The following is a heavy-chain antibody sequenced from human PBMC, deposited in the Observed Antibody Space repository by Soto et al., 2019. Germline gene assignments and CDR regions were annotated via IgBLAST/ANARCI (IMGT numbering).Heavy chain of an antibody. Sequence: VQVVESGGGLVKPGGSLRLSCTVSGLTFSDAWLNWVRQAPGKGLDWVGRIKSKAGSATPDYAAPVKGRFTISRDDSQGRLYLQRNSLQTEATAVYYCIWESKFYSAWRWGQGTLVTVST. V-gene: IGHV3-15*07. CDR2: IKSKAGSATP. CDR1: GLTFSDAW. CDR3: IWESKFYSAWR. J-gene: IGHJ4*02. D-gene: IGHD1-26*01.